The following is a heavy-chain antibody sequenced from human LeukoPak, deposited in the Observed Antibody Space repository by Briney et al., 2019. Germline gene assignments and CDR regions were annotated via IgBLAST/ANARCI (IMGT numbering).Heavy chain of an antibody. V-gene: IGHV1-69*04. CDR1: GGTFSSYA. CDR3: ARGAYYDSSGYYYYFDY. D-gene: IGHD3-22*01. J-gene: IGHJ4*02. Sequence: GASVKLSCKASGGTFSSYAISWVRQAPGQGLEWMGRIIPILGIANYAQKFQGRVTITADKSTSTAYMELSSLRSEDTAVYYCARGAYYDSSGYYYYFDYWGQGTLVTVSA. CDR2: IIPILGIA.